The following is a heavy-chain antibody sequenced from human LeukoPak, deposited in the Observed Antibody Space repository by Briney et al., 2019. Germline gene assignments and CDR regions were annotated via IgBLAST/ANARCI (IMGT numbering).Heavy chain of an antibody. J-gene: IGHJ2*01. V-gene: IGHV4-59*08. Sequence: SETLSLTCAVSGGSISGYIWSWIRQPPGKGLEWIAYIYHTGGTNYNPSLKSRATISLDSSKNQFSLQLSSVTATDTAIYYCVRLSVVSPHRYFDLWGRGTLVTVSS. CDR3: VRLSVVSPHRYFDL. D-gene: IGHD4-23*01. CDR2: IYHTGGT. CDR1: GGSISGYI.